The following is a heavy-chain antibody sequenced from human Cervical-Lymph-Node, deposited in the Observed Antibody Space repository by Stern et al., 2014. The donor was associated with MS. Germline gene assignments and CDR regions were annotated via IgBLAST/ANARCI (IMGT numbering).Heavy chain of an antibody. J-gene: IGHJ5*02. D-gene: IGHD1-26*01. V-gene: IGHV3-30*18. CDR1: GFSFGSSG. CDR3: AKDLGGRAS. Sequence: VQLVESGGGVVQPGRSLRLSCAASGFSFGSSGLHWVRQAPGKGLAWVALSSSDGRKKYYADSVKGRFIISRDNSKNTVYLQMNSLRVEDTAVYYCAKDLGGRASWGQGTLVTVSS. CDR2: SSSDGRKK.